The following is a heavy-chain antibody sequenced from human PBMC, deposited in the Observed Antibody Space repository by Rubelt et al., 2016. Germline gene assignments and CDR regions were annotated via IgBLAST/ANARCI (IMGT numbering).Heavy chain of an antibody. J-gene: IGHJ3*02. CDR3: STADSSSWYDATDT. V-gene: IGHV1-69*04. D-gene: IGHD6-13*01. CDR1: GGTFSSYA. Sequence: QVQLVQSGAEVKKPGSSVKVSCKASGGTFSSYAISWVRQAPGQGLEWMGIINPSGGSTGYAQKFQGRLIMAGDTSTDTAYMELGRLTSADTAVYYCSTADSSSWYDATDTWGQGTMVTVSS. CDR2: INPSGGST.